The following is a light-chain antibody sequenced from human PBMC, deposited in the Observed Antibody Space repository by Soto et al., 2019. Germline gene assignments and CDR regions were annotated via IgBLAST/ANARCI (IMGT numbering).Light chain of an antibody. J-gene: IGKJ3*01. CDR2: AAS. CDR1: QSISSY. Sequence: DIQMTQSPSSLSASVGDRVTITCRASQSISSYLNWYQQKPGKAPKLLIYAASSLQSGVPSRFSGSGSGTDFTLTISCLQPEDVATYYCQQSYSTLTFGPGTKVDIK. V-gene: IGKV1-39*01. CDR3: QQSYSTLT.